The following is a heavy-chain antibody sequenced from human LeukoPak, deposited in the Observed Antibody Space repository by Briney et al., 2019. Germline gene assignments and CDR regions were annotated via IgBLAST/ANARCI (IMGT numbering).Heavy chain of an antibody. D-gene: IGHD5-18*01. CDR2: INPNSGVT. Sequence: ASVKVSCKASGYTFTGYYMHWVRRAPGQGLEWMGCINPNSGVTNYAQKFQGRVTMTRDTSISTAYMELSRLRSDDTAVYYCARKIQLHMDGWGKRTTVTVSS. V-gene: IGHV1-2*02. CDR3: ARKIQLHMDG. CDR1: GYTFTGYY. J-gene: IGHJ6*03.